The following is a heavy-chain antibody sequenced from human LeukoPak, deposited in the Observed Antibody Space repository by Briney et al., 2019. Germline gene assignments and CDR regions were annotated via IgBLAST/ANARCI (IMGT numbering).Heavy chain of an antibody. CDR2: FDPEDGET. V-gene: IGHV1-24*01. CDR1: GYTLTELS. CDR3: ARSFSSELGAFDI. D-gene: IGHD1-14*01. J-gene: IGHJ3*02. Sequence: ASVKVSCKVSGYTLTELSMHWVRQAPGEGLEWMGGFDPEDGETIYAQKFQGRVTMTTDTATSTAYMELRSLRSDDTAVYYCARSFSSELGAFDIWGQGTMVTVSS.